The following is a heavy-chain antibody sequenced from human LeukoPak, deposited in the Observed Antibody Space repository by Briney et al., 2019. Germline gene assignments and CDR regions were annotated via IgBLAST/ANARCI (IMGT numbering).Heavy chain of an antibody. CDR1: GFTFSDYS. V-gene: IGHV3-21*01. J-gene: IGHJ1*01. Sequence: GGSLRLSCAASGFTFSDYSMNWVRQAPGKGLEWVSSISRRSRHVYYAGSVQGRFTISRDNAENSLYLQMNSLRAGDMAVYFCVRDLMGSGSTTAYLHHWGQGTLVTVSS. CDR3: VRDLMGSGSTTAYLHH. D-gene: IGHD1-1*01. CDR2: ISRRSRHV.